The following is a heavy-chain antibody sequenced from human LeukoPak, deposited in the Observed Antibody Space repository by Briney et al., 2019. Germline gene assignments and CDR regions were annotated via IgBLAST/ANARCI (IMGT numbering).Heavy chain of an antibody. CDR2: IKEDGSEK. J-gene: IGHJ4*02. V-gene: IGHV3-7*01. Sequence: PGGSLRLSCAASGFTFSSYAMHWVRQAPGKGLEWVASIKEDGSEKNYVDSVKGRFTISRDNAKNSVFLQMNSLRADDTAVYYCARGLAVIDDWGQGTLVTVSS. CDR3: ARGLAVIDD. D-gene: IGHD4-17*01. CDR1: GFTFSSYA.